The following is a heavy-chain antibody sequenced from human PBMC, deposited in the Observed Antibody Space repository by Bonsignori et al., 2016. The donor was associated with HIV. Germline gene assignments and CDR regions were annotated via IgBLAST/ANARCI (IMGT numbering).Heavy chain of an antibody. CDR2: IWYDGSNK. Sequence: WIRQPPGKGLEWVAVIWYDGSNKYYADSVKGRFTISRDNSKNTLYLQMNSLRAEDTAVYYCAKVGVSRHLDWYFDLWGRGTLVTVSS. D-gene: IGHD2-15*01. V-gene: IGHV3-33*06. CDR3: AKVGVSRHLDWYFDL. J-gene: IGHJ2*01.